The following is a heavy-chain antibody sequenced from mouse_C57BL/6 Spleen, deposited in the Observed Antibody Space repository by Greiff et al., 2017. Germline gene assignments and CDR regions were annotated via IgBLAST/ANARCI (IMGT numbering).Heavy chain of an antibody. CDR2: INPNNGGT. CDR3: AREEYYGSSWYFDV. V-gene: IGHV1-18*01. D-gene: IGHD1-1*01. Sequence: EVQLQQSGPELVKPGASVKIPCKASGYTFTDYNMDWVKQSHGKSLEWIGDINPNNGGTIYNQKFKGKATLTVDKSSSTAYMELRSLTSEDTAVYYCAREEYYGSSWYFDVWGTGTTVTVSS. CDR1: GYTFTDYN. J-gene: IGHJ1*03.